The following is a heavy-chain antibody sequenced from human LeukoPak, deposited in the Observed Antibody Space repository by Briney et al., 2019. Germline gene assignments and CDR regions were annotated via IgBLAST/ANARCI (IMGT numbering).Heavy chain of an antibody. Sequence: PSETLSLTCAVSGGSISSGGYSWSWIRQPPGKGLEWIGYIYHSGSTYYHPSLKSRVTISVDRSKNQFSLKLSSVTAADTAVYYCASSYYYDSSGYAEIFDYWGQGTLVTVSS. J-gene: IGHJ4*02. CDR2: IYHSGST. CDR3: ASSYYYDSSGYAEIFDY. CDR1: GGSISSGGYS. D-gene: IGHD3-22*01. V-gene: IGHV4-30-2*01.